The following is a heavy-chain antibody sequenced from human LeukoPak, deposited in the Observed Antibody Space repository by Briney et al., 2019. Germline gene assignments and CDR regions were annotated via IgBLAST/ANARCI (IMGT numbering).Heavy chain of an antibody. V-gene: IGHV3-9*01. CDR2: ISWNSGSI. J-gene: IGHJ4*02. CDR3: AKDSRSSSSRGAFDS. CDR1: GFTFDDYA. Sequence: GRSLRLSCAASGFTFDDYAMHWVRQAPGRGLEWVSGISWNSGSIGYADSVKGRFTISRDNAKNSLYLQMNSLRAEDTAVYYCAKDSRSSSSRGAFDSWGQGTLVTVSS. D-gene: IGHD6-13*01.